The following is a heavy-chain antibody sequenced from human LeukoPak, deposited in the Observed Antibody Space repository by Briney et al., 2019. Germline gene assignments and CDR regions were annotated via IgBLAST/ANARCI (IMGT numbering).Heavy chain of an antibody. V-gene: IGHV4-4*07. D-gene: IGHD2-8*01. CDR2: VYTSGST. CDR3: TAEKNGSPHY. CDR1: GGSISGYY. J-gene: IGHJ4*02. Sequence: SETLSLTCTVSGGSISGYYWSWIRQPAGKGLEWIGRVYTSGSTNYNPSLKSRVTMSIDTSKNQFSLNLSSVTAADTAVYFCTAEKNGSPHYWGQGTQVTVSS.